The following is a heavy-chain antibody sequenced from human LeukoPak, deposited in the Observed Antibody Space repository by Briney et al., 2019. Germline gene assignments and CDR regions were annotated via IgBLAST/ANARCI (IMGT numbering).Heavy chain of an antibody. CDR3: AKGPLGAATNWFDP. V-gene: IGHV3-30*18. D-gene: IGHD1-26*01. CDR2: ISYDGSNK. J-gene: IGHJ5*02. Sequence: PGRSLRLSCAASGFTFSSYGMHWVRQAPGKGLEWVAVISYDGSNKYYADSVKGRFTISRDNSKNTLYLQMNSLRAEDTAVYYCAKGPLGAATNWFDPWGQGTLVTVSS. CDR1: GFTFSSYG.